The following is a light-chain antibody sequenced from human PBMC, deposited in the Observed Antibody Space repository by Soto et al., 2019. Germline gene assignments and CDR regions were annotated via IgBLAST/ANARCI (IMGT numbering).Light chain of an antibody. CDR2: DVS. V-gene: IGKV3-11*01. J-gene: IGKJ5*01. CDR1: QSVRNS. CDR3: QQRYSWPIT. Sequence: EIVLTQSPATLSLSPGERATLSCRASQSVRNSLIWYQQKPGQAPTLLIYDVSNRAPGIPARFSGSGSETDFTVTISSLEPEDFAVYYCQQRYSWPITFGQGTRLEIK.